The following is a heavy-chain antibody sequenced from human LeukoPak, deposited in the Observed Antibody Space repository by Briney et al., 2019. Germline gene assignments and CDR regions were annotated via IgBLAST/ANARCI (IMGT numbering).Heavy chain of an antibody. D-gene: IGHD6-13*01. CDR3: ARSRRVYYFDY. J-gene: IGHJ4*02. CDR1: GFTFSSYW. Sequence: GGSLRLSCAASGFTFSSYWMSWVRQAPGKGLGWVANINQDGSEKYYVDSVKGRFTISRDNAKNSLYLQMNSLRAEDTAVYYCARSRRVYYFDYWGQGTLVTVSS. CDR2: INQDGSEK. V-gene: IGHV3-7*01.